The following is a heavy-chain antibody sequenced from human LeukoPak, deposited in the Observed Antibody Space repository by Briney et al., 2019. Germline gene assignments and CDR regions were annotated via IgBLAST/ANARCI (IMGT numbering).Heavy chain of an antibody. CDR3: AKDTGYSSL. CDR2: ISYDDRSN. CDR1: GFTFRDYG. D-gene: IGHD6-19*01. J-gene: IGHJ4*02. Sequence: GGSLRLSCAASGFTFRDYGMHWVRQAPGKGLEWVAIISYDDRSNYADFVKGRFTISRDNSKNTVYLQMSSLRPEDSAMYHCAKDTGYSSLWGQGTLVTVSA. V-gene: IGHV3-30*18.